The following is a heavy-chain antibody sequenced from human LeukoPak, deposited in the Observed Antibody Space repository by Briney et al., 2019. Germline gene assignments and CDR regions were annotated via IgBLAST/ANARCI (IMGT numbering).Heavy chain of an antibody. J-gene: IGHJ4*02. CDR3: ASSRGLWIDY. CDR1: GFTVSIIY. D-gene: IGHD1-1*01. Sequence: PGGSVRLSCAESGFTVSIIYMRWESHALQGRLQWFSVIYSGGSTYYADSVKGRFTISRDNSKNTLYLQMNSLRAEDTAVYYCASSRGLWIDYWGQGTLVTVSS. CDR2: IYSGGST. V-gene: IGHV3-66*01.